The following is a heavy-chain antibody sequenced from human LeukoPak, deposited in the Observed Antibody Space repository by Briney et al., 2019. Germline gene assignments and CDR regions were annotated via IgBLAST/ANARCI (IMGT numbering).Heavy chain of an antibody. Sequence: PGGSLRLSCAASGFTFSSYAMSWVRQAPGKGLEWVSAISGSGGSTYCADSVKGRFTISRDNSKNTLYLQMNSLRAEDTAVYYCAKERLRRWLHRSYPDYWGQGTLVTVSS. CDR1: GFTFSSYA. J-gene: IGHJ4*02. D-gene: IGHD5-24*01. CDR3: AKERLRRWLHRSYPDY. V-gene: IGHV3-23*01. CDR2: ISGSGGST.